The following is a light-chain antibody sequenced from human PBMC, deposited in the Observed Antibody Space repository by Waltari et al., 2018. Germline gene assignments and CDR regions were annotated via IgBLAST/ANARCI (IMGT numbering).Light chain of an antibody. Sequence: SYELTQPPSVSVSSGQTAIITCSGDKLGDKYVCWYQQKPGQSPVLIIYEDTTRPSGIPERFSGSNSGNTATLTISGTQTLDEADYYCQVWDGITSTGVFGGGTRLTVL. CDR2: EDT. CDR3: QVWDGITSTGV. V-gene: IGLV3-1*01. J-gene: IGLJ3*02. CDR1: KLGDKY.